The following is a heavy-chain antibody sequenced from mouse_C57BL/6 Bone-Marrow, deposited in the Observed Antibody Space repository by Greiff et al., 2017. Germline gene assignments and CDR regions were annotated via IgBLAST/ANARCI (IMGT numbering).Heavy chain of an antibody. CDR2: IDPSDSYT. V-gene: IGHV1-69*01. CDR1: GYTFTSYW. Sequence: QVQLQQPGAELVMPGASVKLSCKASGYTFTSYWMHWVKQRPGQGLEWIGEIDPSDSYTNYNHKFKGKSTLTVDKSSSTAYMQLSSLTSEDSAVYYCARGGYYLDYWGQGTTLTVSS. J-gene: IGHJ2*01. CDR3: ARGGYYLDY. D-gene: IGHD3-1*01.